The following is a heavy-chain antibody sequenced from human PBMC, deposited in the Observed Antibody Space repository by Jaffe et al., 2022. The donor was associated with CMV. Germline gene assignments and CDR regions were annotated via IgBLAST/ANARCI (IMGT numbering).Heavy chain of an antibody. CDR2: IYYSGST. V-gene: IGHV4-31*03. CDR3: ARGDILTGYYNGFDY. D-gene: IGHD3-9*01. J-gene: IGHJ4*02. CDR1: GGSISSGGYY. Sequence: QVQLQESGPGLVKPSQTLSLTCTVSGGSISSGGYYWSWIRQHPGKGLEWIGYIYYSGSTYYNPSLKSRVTISVDTSKNQFSLKLSSVTAADTAVYYCARGDILTGYYNGFDYWGQGTLVTVSS.